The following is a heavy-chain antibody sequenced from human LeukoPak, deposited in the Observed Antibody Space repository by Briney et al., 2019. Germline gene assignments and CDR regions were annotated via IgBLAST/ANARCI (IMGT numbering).Heavy chain of an antibody. CDR1: GGTFSSYA. V-gene: IGHV1-69*13. D-gene: IGHD1-1*01. Sequence: GASVKVSCKASGGTFSSYAISWVRQAPGQGLEWMGGIIPIFGTANYAQRFQGRVTITADESTSTAYMELSSLRSEDTAVYYCARENWNDVHGAFDIWGQGTMVTVSS. J-gene: IGHJ3*02. CDR2: IIPIFGTA. CDR3: ARENWNDVHGAFDI.